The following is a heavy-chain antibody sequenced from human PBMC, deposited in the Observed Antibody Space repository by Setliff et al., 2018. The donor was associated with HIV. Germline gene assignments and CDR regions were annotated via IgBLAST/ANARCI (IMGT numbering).Heavy chain of an antibody. V-gene: IGHV4-4*08. CDR3: AKDLSVLTDYRGKGFDY. CDR2: IYTSGIT. CDR1: GDSISSYY. D-gene: IGHD3-9*01. J-gene: IGHJ4*02. Sequence: ASETLSLTCTVSGDSISSYYWSWIRQPPGKGLEWIGYIYTSGITDYNPSLKSRVTISLDTSKNQFSLRLTSVTAADTAVYYCAKDLSVLTDYRGKGFDYWGQGTLVTVSS.